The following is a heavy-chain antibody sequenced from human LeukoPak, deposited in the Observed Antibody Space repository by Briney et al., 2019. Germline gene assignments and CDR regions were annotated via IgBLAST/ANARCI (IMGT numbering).Heavy chain of an antibody. J-gene: IGHJ4*02. Sequence: PSETLSLTCTVSGGSVSSGSYYWSWIRQPPGKGLEWIGEINHSGSTNYNPSLKSRVTISVDTSKNQFSLKLSSVTAADTAVYYCARAMSLDYWGQGTLVTVSS. CDR3: ARAMSLDY. CDR2: INHSGST. V-gene: IGHV4-39*07. CDR1: GGSVSSGSYY.